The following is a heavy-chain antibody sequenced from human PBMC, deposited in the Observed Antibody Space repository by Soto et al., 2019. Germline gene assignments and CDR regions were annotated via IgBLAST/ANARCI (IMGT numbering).Heavy chain of an antibody. V-gene: IGHV1-18*01. CDR3: ASVRAAAFVPFDF. D-gene: IGHD2-2*01. Sequence: QVQLVQSGGEVKKPGASVKVSCKASGYTFADSGISWVRQAPGQGLEWLGWSSAYNGDTEYAQKFQGRVTMTTDTSPGTAYMELRSLTSDDTAVYYCASVRAAAFVPFDFWGQGTLVTVSS. CDR1: GYTFADSG. J-gene: IGHJ4*02. CDR2: SSAYNGDT.